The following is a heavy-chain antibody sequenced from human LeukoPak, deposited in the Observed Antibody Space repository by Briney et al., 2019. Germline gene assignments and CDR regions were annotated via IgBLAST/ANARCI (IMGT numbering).Heavy chain of an antibody. D-gene: IGHD2-15*01. CDR2: INWNGGTT. CDR1: GFTFDDYD. V-gene: IGHV3-20*01. J-gene: IGHJ6*03. CDR3: ARAVGGQIADCSGGTCYSGIDYYYYYMDV. Sequence: GGSLRLSCAASGFTFDDYDMTWVRQAPGRGLKWVSGINWNGGTTRYADSVKGRFTISRDNARNSLYLQINSLRAEDTALYHCARAVGGQIADCSGGTCYSGIDYYYYYMDVWGKGTTVTVSS.